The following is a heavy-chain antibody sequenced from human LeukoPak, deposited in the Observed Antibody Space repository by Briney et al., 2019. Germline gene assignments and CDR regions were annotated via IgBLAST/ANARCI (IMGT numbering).Heavy chain of an antibody. CDR2: ISGSGGST. Sequence: PGGSLRLSCAASRFTFSSYAMSWVRQAPGKGLEWVSAISGSGGSTYYADSVKGRFTISRDNSKNTLYLQMNSLRAEDTAVYYCAKDIRLLWFGELQGNFDYWGQGTLVTVSS. V-gene: IGHV3-23*01. D-gene: IGHD3-10*01. J-gene: IGHJ4*02. CDR1: RFTFSSYA. CDR3: AKDIRLLWFGELQGNFDY.